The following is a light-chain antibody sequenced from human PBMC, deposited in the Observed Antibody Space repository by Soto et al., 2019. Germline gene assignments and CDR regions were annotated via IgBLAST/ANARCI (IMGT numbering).Light chain of an antibody. CDR3: QQTNSRPLS. Sequence: IQMTQSPSSVSASVGDRVTMTCRASQGIGGWLAWYQQKPGKVPKLLIYPTSSLHNGVPSRFSGSGSGTDFTLSISSLQPEDFATYYCQQTNSRPLSFGPVTKVDIK. CDR1: QGIGGW. CDR2: PTS. V-gene: IGKV1-12*01. J-gene: IGKJ3*01.